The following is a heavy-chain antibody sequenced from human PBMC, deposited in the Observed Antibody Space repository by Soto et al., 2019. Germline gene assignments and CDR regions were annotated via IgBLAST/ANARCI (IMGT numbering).Heavy chain of an antibody. CDR3: ARESAGSHKNNWFDP. CDR2: IHDSGST. J-gene: IGHJ5*02. D-gene: IGHD3-10*01. CDR1: GGSISSSSYY. Sequence: SETLSLTCTVSGGSISSSSYYWGWIRQPPGKGLEWIGYIHDSGSTYYNPSLKSRVTLSLDTSRNQLFLQLNSVTAADTAMYYCARESAGSHKNNWFDPWGQGTLVTVSS. V-gene: IGHV4-61*01.